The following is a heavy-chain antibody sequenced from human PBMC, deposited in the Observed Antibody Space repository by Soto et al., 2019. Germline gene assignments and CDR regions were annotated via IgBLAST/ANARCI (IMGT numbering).Heavy chain of an antibody. V-gene: IGHV3-64*01. J-gene: IGHJ4*02. CDR3: ERDPGSSGYYYFDY. CDR1: GFTFSSYA. CDR2: ISSYGGST. D-gene: IGHD3-22*01. Sequence: EVQLVESGGGLVQPGGSLRLSCAASGFTFSSYAMHWVRQAPGKGLEYVSAISSYGGSTYYANSVKGRFTISRDNSKNTLYRQMGSLRAEGMAVYYWERDPGSSGYYYFDYWGQGTLVTVSS.